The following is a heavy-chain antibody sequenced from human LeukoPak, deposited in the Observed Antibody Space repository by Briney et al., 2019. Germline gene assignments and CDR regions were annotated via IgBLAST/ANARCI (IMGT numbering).Heavy chain of an antibody. J-gene: IGHJ2*01. CDR2: IYYGGSN. V-gene: IGHV4-59*08. Sequence: SGTLSTTCTSADGSIRYYFRSWIRQPPGQAAEWVGYIYYGGSNNYNASLKRRVTTSVDPSKNQFSLKLNSVTAADTAVYYCAKTVAGYWYFDLWGRGTLVTVSS. D-gene: IGHD6-19*01. CDR1: DGSIRYYF. CDR3: AKTVAGYWYFDL.